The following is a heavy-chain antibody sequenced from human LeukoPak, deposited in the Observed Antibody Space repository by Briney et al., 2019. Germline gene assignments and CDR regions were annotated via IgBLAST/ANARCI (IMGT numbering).Heavy chain of an antibody. CDR3: ATDRPHYYFDY. CDR1: GFTFSSYA. V-gene: IGHV3-23*01. CDR2: ISGSGDST. Sequence: PGGSLRLSCAASGFTFSSYAMSWVRQAPGKGLEWVSGISGSGDSTYYADSVKGRFTVSRDNSKNTLYLQMNSLRAEDTAVYYCATDRPHYYFDYWGQGTLVTVSS. J-gene: IGHJ4*02.